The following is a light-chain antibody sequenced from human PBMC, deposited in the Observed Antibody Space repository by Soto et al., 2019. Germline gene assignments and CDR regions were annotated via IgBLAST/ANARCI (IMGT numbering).Light chain of an antibody. V-gene: IGKV3-20*01. Sequence: EIVLTQSPGTLSLSPGERATLSCRASQSVSSSYLAWYQQKPGQAPRLLIYVASSRATGIPDRFSGSGSGTDFALTISRLEPEDFAVYFCQQYCSAPEYTFGQGTKLEIK. J-gene: IGKJ2*01. CDR1: QSVSSSY. CDR2: VAS. CDR3: QQYCSAPEYT.